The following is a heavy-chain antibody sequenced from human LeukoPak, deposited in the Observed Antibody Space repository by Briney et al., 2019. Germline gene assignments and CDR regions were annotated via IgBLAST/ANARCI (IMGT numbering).Heavy chain of an antibody. CDR3: AIGHYRNIPG. CDR1: GFTVSSKY. D-gene: IGHD1/OR15-1a*01. V-gene: IGHV3-66*01. CDR2: IYTDGST. J-gene: IGHJ4*02. Sequence: GGSLRLPCAASGFTVSSKYMNWVRQAPGRGLEWVSVIYTDGSTYYADSVRARFSISRDDSKNTLSLQMNGLRAEDTAVYYCAIGHYRNIPGWGQGTLVTVSS.